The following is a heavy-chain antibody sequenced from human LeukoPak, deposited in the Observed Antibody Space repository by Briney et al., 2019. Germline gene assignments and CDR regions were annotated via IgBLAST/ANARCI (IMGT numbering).Heavy chain of an antibody. D-gene: IGHD3-16*01. CDR3: ARELLRSRGEMLITLGRDY. CDR2: ISLYNGNT. Sequence: GASVKISCKASGYTFSGYGISWVRQAAGQGLEWMGWISLYNGNTRYAQNLQGRVTMTTDTSTSTAYMELRCLRFDDTAVYYCARELLRSRGEMLITLGRDYWGQGTLVTVSS. J-gene: IGHJ4*02. V-gene: IGHV1-18*01. CDR1: GYTFSGYG.